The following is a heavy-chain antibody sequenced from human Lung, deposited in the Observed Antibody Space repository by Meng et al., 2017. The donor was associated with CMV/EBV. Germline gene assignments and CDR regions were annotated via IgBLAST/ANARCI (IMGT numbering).Heavy chain of an antibody. CDR2: INHSGST. D-gene: IGHD2/OR15-2a*01. Sequence: QVQLQQWGAGLLKPSETLSLTCAVDGESFSGYYWSWIRQPPGKGLEWIGEINHSGSTNNSPSLKSRVIISVDTSKNQFSLKLSSVIAADTAVYYCARIKLRPPMGVIVRRGFIVDYWGQGTLVTVSS. J-gene: IGHJ4*02. V-gene: IGHV4-34*01. CDR1: GESFSGYY. CDR3: ARIKLRPPMGVIVRRGFIVDY.